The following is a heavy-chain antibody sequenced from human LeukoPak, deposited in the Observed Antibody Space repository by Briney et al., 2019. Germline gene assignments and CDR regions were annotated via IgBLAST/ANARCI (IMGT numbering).Heavy chain of an antibody. V-gene: IGHV3-11*04. J-gene: IGHJ6*03. CDR1: GFTFSDYN. CDR2: ISTNGSII. D-gene: IGHD2-8*01. Sequence: GGSLRLSCAASGFTFSDYNMTWIRQAPGKGLEWVSYISTNGSIIYYADSVKGRFTISRDNAKNSLYLQMNSLRAEDTAVYYCAKDRCSNGVGCYYYYMDVWGKGTTVTISS. CDR3: AKDRCSNGVGCYYYYMDV.